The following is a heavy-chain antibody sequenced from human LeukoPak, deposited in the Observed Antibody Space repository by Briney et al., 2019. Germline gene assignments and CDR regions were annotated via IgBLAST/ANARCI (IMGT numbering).Heavy chain of an antibody. CDR2: MNPNSGST. V-gene: IGHV1-8*03. Sequence: ASVKVSCKASGYTFTSYDINWVRQATGQGLEWMGWMNPNSGSTGYAQKLQGRVTITRNTSISAAYMELSSLRSEDTAVYYCARGTPNGDYNRREFDPWGQGTLVTVSS. CDR3: ARGTPNGDYNRREFDP. CDR1: GYTFTSYD. D-gene: IGHD4-17*01. J-gene: IGHJ5*02.